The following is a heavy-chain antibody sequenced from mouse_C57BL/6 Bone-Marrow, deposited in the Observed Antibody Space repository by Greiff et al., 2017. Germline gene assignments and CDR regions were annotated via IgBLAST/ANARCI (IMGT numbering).Heavy chain of an antibody. V-gene: IGHV1-26*01. D-gene: IGHD2-5*01. CDR3: ARPGYSNPYYYAMDY. Sequence: VQLQQSGPELVKPGASVKISCKASGYTFTDYYMNWVKQSHGKSLEWIGDINPNNGGTSYNQKFKGKATLTVDKSSSTAYMELRSLTTEDAADYYCARPGYSNPYYYAMDYWGQGTSVTVSS. CDR1: GYTFTDYY. CDR2: INPNNGGT. J-gene: IGHJ4*01.